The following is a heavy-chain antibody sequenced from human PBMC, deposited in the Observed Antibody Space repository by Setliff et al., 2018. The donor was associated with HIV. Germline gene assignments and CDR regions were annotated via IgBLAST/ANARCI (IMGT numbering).Heavy chain of an antibody. CDR1: GYTLSELS. CDR3: ATVRRYYYDSSGQEYFQY. V-gene: IGHV1-24*01. D-gene: IGHD3-22*01. Sequence: ASVKVSCKVSGYTLSELSMHWVRQAPGKGLEWMGGFDPEDVETIYAEKFQGRVTMTEDTSTDTAYMELSSLTSEDTAVYYCATVRRYYYDSSGQEYFQYWGHGTLVTVSS. J-gene: IGHJ1*01. CDR2: FDPEDVET.